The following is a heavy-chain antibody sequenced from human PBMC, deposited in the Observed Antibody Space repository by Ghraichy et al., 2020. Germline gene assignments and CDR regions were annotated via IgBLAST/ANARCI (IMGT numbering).Heavy chain of an antibody. V-gene: IGHV1-69*04. D-gene: IGHD5-24*01. Sequence: SVKVSCKASGGTFSSYAISWVRQAPGQGLEWMGRIIPILGIANYAQKFQGRVTITADKSTSTAYMELSSLRSEDTAVYYCASFLGEMADEMDGGSWGQGTLVTVSS. CDR1: GGTFSSYA. CDR3: ASFLGEMADEMDGGS. CDR2: IIPILGIA. J-gene: IGHJ5*02.